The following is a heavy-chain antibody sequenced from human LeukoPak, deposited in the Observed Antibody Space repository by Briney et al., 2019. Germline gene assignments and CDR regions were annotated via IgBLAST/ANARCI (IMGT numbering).Heavy chain of an antibody. CDR2: INPNSGGT. D-gene: IGHD6-19*01. V-gene: IGHV1-2*02. Sequence: ASVKVSCKASGYTFTGYFMHWVRQAPGQGLEWMGWINPNSGGTNYAQKFQGRVTMTRDTSISTVYMELSRLRSDDTAVYYCAKDRSGWLQNDAFDIWGQGTMVTVSS. CDR3: AKDRSGWLQNDAFDI. CDR1: GYTFTGYF. J-gene: IGHJ3*02.